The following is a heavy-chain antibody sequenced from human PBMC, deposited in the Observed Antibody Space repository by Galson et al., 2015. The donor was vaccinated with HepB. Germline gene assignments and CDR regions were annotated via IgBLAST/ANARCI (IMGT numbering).Heavy chain of an antibody. D-gene: IGHD6-13*01. V-gene: IGHV3-9*01. CDR1: GFTFDDFA. CDR2: ISWNSGSI. Sequence: SLRLSCAASGFTFDDFAMNWVRQAPGKGLEWVSSISWNSGSIGYADSVKGRFTISRDNAKNSLYLQMNSLRAEDTAFYYCAKDFVYYSSWYDCWGQGTLVTVSA. CDR3: AKDFVYYSSWYDC. J-gene: IGHJ4*02.